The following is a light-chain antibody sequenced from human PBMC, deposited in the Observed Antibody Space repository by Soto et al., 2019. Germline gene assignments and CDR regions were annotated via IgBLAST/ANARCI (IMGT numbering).Light chain of an antibody. J-gene: IGKJ5*01. CDR1: QSISSY. CDR2: AAS. V-gene: IGKV1-39*01. Sequence: DIQMTQSPSSLSASVVDRVTITCRASQSISSYLNWYQQKPGKAPKLLIYAASSLQSGVPSRFSGSGSGTDFTLTITSLQPEDFATYYCQQSSTSLLTFGQGTRLEIK. CDR3: QQSSTSLLT.